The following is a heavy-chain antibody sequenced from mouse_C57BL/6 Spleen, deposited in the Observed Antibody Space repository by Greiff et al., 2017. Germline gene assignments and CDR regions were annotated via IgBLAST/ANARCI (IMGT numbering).Heavy chain of an antibody. Sequence: EVKLVESGEGLVKPGGSLKLSCAASGFTFSSYAMSWVRQTPEKRLEWVAYISSGGDYIYYADTVKGRFTISRDNARNTLYLQMSSLKSEDTAMYYCTREDGHYAMDYWGQGTSVTVSS. D-gene: IGHD2-3*01. V-gene: IGHV5-9-1*02. CDR2: ISSGGDYI. CDR3: TREDGHYAMDY. CDR1: GFTFSSYA. J-gene: IGHJ4*01.